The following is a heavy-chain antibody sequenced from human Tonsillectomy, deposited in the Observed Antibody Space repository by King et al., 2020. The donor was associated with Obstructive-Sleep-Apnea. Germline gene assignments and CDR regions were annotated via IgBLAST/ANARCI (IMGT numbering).Heavy chain of an antibody. D-gene: IGHD3-10*01. CDR3: ARMCRQFGESWGFDP. J-gene: IGHJ5*02. V-gene: IGHV3-23*04. Sequence: VQLVESGGGLVQPGGSLRLSCRASGFIFSDYAMSWVRQAPGKGLEWVSAVVASGITTYYADSVKGRFTISRDNTKNTLYLQMNSLRAEDTAIFYCARMCRQFGESWGFDPWGQGTLVTVSS. CDR1: GFIFSDYA. CDR2: VVASGITT.